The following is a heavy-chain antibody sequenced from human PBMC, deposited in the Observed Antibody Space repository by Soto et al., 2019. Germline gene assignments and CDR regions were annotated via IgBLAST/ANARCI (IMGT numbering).Heavy chain of an antibody. J-gene: IGHJ4*02. CDR3: ARDSGAKLSSS. V-gene: IGHV1-69*13. Sequence: GASVKVSCKASGGTFSSYRINCVRQAPGQGLEWVGGIVPIYRTADYAQKFQGRVTITAGESARTAYLEVRSLKSQDTAVYYCARDSGAKLSSSWGQGTLVTVSS. D-gene: IGHD6-13*01. CDR2: IVPIYRTA. CDR1: GGTFSSYR.